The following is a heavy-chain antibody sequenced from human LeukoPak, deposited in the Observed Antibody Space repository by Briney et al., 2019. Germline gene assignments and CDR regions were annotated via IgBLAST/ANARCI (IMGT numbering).Heavy chain of an antibody. Sequence: GGSLRLSCAASGFTFSSYAMTWVRQAPGKGLEWVSAISGSGDSTNYADSVKGRFTIARDNSKNTLYLQMNSLRAEDTAVYYCAKDSSWYSSRLLGAFDIWGQGTMVTVSS. D-gene: IGHD6-13*01. J-gene: IGHJ3*02. CDR3: AKDSSWYSSRLLGAFDI. CDR2: ISGSGDST. V-gene: IGHV3-23*01. CDR1: GFTFSSYA.